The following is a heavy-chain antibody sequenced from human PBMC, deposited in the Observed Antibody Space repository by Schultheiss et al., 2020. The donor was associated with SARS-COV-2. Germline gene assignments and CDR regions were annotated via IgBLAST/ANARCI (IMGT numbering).Heavy chain of an antibody. CDR1: GFTFSSYG. J-gene: IGHJ4*02. CDR2: ISYDGSNK. V-gene: IGHV3-30*19. D-gene: IGHD2-2*01. Sequence: GGSLRLSCAASGFTFSSYGMHWVRQAPGKGLEWVAVISYDGSNKYYADSVKGRFTISRDNSKNTLYLQMNSLRAEDTAVYYCARDGGGLDRPAFDYWGQGTLVTVSS. CDR3: ARDGGGLDRPAFDY.